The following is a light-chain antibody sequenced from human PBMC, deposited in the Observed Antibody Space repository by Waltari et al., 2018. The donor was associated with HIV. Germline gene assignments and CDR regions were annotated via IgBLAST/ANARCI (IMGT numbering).Light chain of an antibody. V-gene: IGLV4-69*01. CDR3: HTWGPGIQV. CDR2: VTSGGSH. Sequence: QVVLTQSPSASASLGASVKLTCTLSSGHTNYAIAWHQQKPGKGPRYLMKVTSGGSHIKGDGIPDRCSGSSSWAERYLTISSLQSDDEADYYCHTWGPGIQVFGGGTKLTVL. J-gene: IGLJ2*01. CDR1: SGHTNYA.